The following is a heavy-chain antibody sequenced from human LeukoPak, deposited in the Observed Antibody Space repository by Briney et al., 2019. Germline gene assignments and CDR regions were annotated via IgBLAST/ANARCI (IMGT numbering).Heavy chain of an antibody. CDR3: ARDSYSNYVYYYYGMDV. J-gene: IGHJ6*02. CDR2: IYYSGST. CDR1: GGSISSSSYY. Sequence: SETLSLTCTVSGGSISSSSYYWGWIRQPPGKGLEWIGSIYYSGSTYYNPSLKSRVTISVDTSKNQFSLKLSSVTAADTAVYYCARDSYSNYVYYYYGMDVWGQGTTVTLSS. D-gene: IGHD4-11*01. V-gene: IGHV4-39*02.